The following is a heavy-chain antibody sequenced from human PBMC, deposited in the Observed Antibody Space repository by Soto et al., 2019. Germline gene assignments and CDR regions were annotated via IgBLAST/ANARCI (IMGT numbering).Heavy chain of an antibody. CDR3: ARHGGCSSTCCRDAFDI. V-gene: IGHV4-59*08. Sequence: QVQLQESGPGLVKPSETLSLTCTVSGGSISSYYWSWIRQPPGKGLEWIGYIYYSGSTNYNPSLKSRVTVAVDTAKNQLSLKLSSVTAADTAVYYCARHGGCSSTCCRDAFDIWGQWTMVTASS. J-gene: IGHJ3*02. CDR1: GGSISSYY. D-gene: IGHD2-2*01. CDR2: IYYSGST.